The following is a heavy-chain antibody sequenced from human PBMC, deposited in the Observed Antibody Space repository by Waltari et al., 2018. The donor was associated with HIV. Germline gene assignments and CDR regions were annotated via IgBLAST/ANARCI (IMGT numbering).Heavy chain of an antibody. D-gene: IGHD6-19*01. CDR1: GGPISSRDYY. Sequence: QLQVQESGPGLVKPSETLSLTCTVSGGPISSRDYYWGWIRQPPGKGLEWIGIIFYSVNTYSNPSLKSRVTISIDTSKSQFSLNLSSVTAADTAVYYCARQWLALYFDYWGQGTLVTVSS. V-gene: IGHV4-39*07. CDR3: ARQWLALYFDY. CDR2: IFYSVNT. J-gene: IGHJ4*02.